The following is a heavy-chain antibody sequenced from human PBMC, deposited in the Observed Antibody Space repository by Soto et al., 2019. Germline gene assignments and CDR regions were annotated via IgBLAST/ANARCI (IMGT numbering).Heavy chain of an antibody. J-gene: IGHJ4*02. V-gene: IGHV1-3*01. Sequence: ASVKVSCKASEYTFISYAMNWVRQAPGQRLEWMGWINAGNGNTKYSQKFQGRVTITRDTSASTGYMELSSLRSEDTAVYYCARDPGYSYGYNWGQGTLVTVSS. CDR3: ARDPGYSYGYN. D-gene: IGHD5-18*01. CDR1: EYTFISYA. CDR2: INAGNGNT.